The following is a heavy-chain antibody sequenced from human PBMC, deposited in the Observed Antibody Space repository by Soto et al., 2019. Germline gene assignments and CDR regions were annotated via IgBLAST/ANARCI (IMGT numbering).Heavy chain of an antibody. V-gene: IGHV4-59*08. Sequence: SETLSLTCTVSGGSMNTYYWGWFRQPPGKGLEWIGYIYYSGSTNYNPSLKSRVTISVDTSKNQFSLKLSSVTAADTAVYYCARHGSGSPYGGHSNWFDPWGQGTLVTVSS. CDR3: ARHGSGSPYGGHSNWFDP. CDR2: IYYSGST. CDR1: GGSMNTYY. D-gene: IGHD3-10*01. J-gene: IGHJ5*02.